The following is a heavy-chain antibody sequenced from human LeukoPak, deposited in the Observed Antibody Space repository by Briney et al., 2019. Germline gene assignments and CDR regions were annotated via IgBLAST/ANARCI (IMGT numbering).Heavy chain of an antibody. CDR1: GFRFSNYA. V-gene: IGHV3-23*01. D-gene: IGHD2-2*01. CDR2: ISGTGGGT. CDR3: AKDPQVVPAPPTGVDY. Sequence: GGSLRLSCAASGFRFSNYAMSWVRQAPGKGLEWVSAISGTGGGTYYADSVKGRFTISRDNSKNTLYLQMNSLRAEDTAVYYCAKDPQVVPAPPTGVDYWGQGTLVTVSS. J-gene: IGHJ4*02.